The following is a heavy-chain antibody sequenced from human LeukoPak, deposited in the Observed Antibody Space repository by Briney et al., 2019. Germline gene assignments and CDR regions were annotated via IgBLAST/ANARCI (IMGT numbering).Heavy chain of an antibody. CDR2: IYYSGST. Sequence: SETLSLTCTVSGGSISPYYWSWIRQPPGKGLEWIGYIYYSGSTNYNPSLKSRVTISVDTSKNQFSLKLSSVTAADTAVYYCARVQGSGWPYYYYMDVWGKGTTVTVSS. CDR1: GGSISPYY. V-gene: IGHV4-59*01. D-gene: IGHD6-19*01. CDR3: ARVQGSGWPYYYYMDV. J-gene: IGHJ6*03.